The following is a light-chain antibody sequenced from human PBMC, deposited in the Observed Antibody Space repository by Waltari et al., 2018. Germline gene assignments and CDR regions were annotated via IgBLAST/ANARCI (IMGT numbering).Light chain of an antibody. Sequence: EIVLTQSPGTLSLSPGERATLSCRASQSVSNSYLAWYQRKPGQAPRLLIYGASSRGTGSPDRYSGSGCGTDFNLTISRLEPEDFAVFYCQQYGTSPQTVGQGTKVEIK. CDR1: QSVSNSY. J-gene: IGKJ1*01. CDR2: GAS. CDR3: QQYGTSPQT. V-gene: IGKV3-20*01.